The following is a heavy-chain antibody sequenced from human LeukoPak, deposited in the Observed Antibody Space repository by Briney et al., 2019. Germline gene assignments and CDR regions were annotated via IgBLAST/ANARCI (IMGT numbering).Heavy chain of an antibody. V-gene: IGHV4-59*13. CDR2: IYYGGST. Sequence: PSETLSLTCAVYGGSFSGYYWSWIRQPPGKGLEWIGYIYYGGSTTYNPSLKSRVTISVDTSKNQFSLKLTSVTAADTAVYFCARVPEAAAGFHWFDPWGQGILVIVSS. CDR1: GGSFSGYY. D-gene: IGHD6-13*01. CDR3: ARVPEAAAGFHWFDP. J-gene: IGHJ5*02.